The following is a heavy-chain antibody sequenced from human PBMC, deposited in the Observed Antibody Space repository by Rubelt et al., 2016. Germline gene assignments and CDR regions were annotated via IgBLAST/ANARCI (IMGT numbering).Heavy chain of an antibody. Sequence: GGGLVQPGGSLRLSCVASGFTFSSSWMSWVRQAPGKGLEWVASIKQDGREKYYMDSVKGRFTISRDNAKNSLYVQVNSLRAEDTAVYYCARCSLWVGETKDFDYWGQGTLVTVSS. CDR1: GFTFSSSW. D-gene: IGHD3-10*01. CDR3: ARCSLWVGETKDFDY. CDR2: IKQDGREK. V-gene: IGHV3-7*03. J-gene: IGHJ4*02.